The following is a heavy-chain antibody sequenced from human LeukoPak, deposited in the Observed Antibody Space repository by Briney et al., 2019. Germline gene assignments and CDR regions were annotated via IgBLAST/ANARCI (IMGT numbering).Heavy chain of an antibody. V-gene: IGHV4-38-2*02. CDR1: GYSISSGYY. CDR3: ARHGWGSARGVIIHPTSWFDP. CDR2: IYYSGST. D-gene: IGHD3-10*01. J-gene: IGHJ5*02. Sequence: SETLSLTCTVSGYSISSGYYWGWIRQPPGKGLEWIGYIYYSGSTNYNPSLKSRVTISVDTSKNQFSLKLSSVTAADTAVYYCARHGWGSARGVIIHPTSWFDPWGQGTLVTVSS.